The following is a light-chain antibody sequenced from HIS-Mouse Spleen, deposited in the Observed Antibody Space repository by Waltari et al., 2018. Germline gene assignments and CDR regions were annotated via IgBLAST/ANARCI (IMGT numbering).Light chain of an antibody. CDR3: YSTDSSGNHRV. V-gene: IGLV3-10*01. J-gene: IGLJ2*01. CDR1: ALPKKY. CDR2: EDS. Sequence: SYELTQPPSVSVSPGQTARIPCPGDALPKKYAYWYQQKAGQAPVLVIYEDSKRPSGTPERFSGSSSGTMATLTISGAQVEDEADYYCYSTDSSGNHRVFGGGTKLTVL.